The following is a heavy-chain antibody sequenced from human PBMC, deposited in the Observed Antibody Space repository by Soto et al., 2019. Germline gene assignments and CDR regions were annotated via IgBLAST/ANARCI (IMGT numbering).Heavy chain of an antibody. Sequence: PSETLSLTCTVSGGSISSGGYYWSWIRQHPGKGLGWIGYIYYSGSTYYNPSLKSRVTISVDTSKNQFSLRLSSVTAADTAVYYCARASPALLWFGELFGDAFDIWGQGTMVTVSS. D-gene: IGHD3-10*01. J-gene: IGHJ3*02. CDR1: GGSISSGGYY. CDR2: IYYSGST. V-gene: IGHV4-31*03. CDR3: ARASPALLWFGELFGDAFDI.